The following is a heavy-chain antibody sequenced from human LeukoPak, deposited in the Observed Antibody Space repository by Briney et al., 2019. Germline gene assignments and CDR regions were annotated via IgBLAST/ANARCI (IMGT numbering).Heavy chain of an antibody. D-gene: IGHD6-13*01. CDR2: ISGSGGAT. V-gene: IGHV3-23*01. J-gene: IGHJ3*01. CDR3: ARAEQQLVLIS. Sequence: PGGSLRLSCAASGFTFSSYAMSWVRQAPGKGLEWVSAISGSGGATYYADSVKGRFTISRDNSKNTLYLQINGLRADDTAVYYCARAEQQLVLISWGQGTMVTVS. CDR1: GFTFSSYA.